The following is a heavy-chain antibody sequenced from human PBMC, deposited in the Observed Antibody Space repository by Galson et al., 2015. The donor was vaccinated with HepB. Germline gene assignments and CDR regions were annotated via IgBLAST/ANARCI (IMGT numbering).Heavy chain of an antibody. V-gene: IGHV3-23*01. D-gene: IGHD2-15*01. CDR1: GFTFSSYA. Sequence: SLRLSCAASGFTFSSYAMSWVRQAPGKGLEWVSAISGSGGSTYYADSVKGRFTIPRDNSKNTLYLQMNSLRAEDTAVYYCAKDLIGHDAFDIWGQGTMVTVSS. J-gene: IGHJ3*02. CDR3: AKDLIGHDAFDI. CDR2: ISGSGGST.